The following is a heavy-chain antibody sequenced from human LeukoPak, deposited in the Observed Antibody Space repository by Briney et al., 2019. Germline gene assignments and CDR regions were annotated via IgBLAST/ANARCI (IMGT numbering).Heavy chain of an antibody. Sequence: GGSLRLSCAASGFTFSSYAMSWVRQAPGKGLEWVSAISGSGGSTYYADSVKGRFTISRDNSKNTLYLQMNSLRAEDTAVYYCAKGFLTGYQTGGAFDIWGQGTMVTVSS. CDR3: AKGFLTGYQTGGAFDI. V-gene: IGHV3-23*01. D-gene: IGHD3-9*01. CDR1: GFTFSSYA. J-gene: IGHJ3*02. CDR2: ISGSGGST.